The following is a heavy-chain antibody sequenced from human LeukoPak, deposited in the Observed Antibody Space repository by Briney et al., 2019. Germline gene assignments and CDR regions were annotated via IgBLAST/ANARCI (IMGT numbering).Heavy chain of an antibody. Sequence: GGSLRLSCAASGFTFNNYNMNWVRQAPGKGLEWVSAISGSGGSTYYADSVKGRFTISRDNSKNTLYLQMNSLRAEDTAVYYCAKDEGYYDSSAFFDYWGQGTLVTVSS. CDR3: AKDEGYYDSSAFFDY. CDR1: GFTFNNYN. J-gene: IGHJ4*02. D-gene: IGHD3-22*01. V-gene: IGHV3-23*01. CDR2: ISGSGGST.